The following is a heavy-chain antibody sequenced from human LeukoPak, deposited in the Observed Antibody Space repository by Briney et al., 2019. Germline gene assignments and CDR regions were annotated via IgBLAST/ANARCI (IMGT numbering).Heavy chain of an antibody. CDR3: ARDIVVVPAVAKYYYYYGMDV. CDR2: IKQDGSEK. V-gene: IGHV3-7*03. Sequence: GSLRLSCAASGFTFSSYWMSWVRQAPGKGLEWVANIKQDGSEKYYVDSVKGRFTISRDNAKNSLYLQMNSLRAEDTAVYYCARDIVVVPAVAKYYYYYGMDVWGQGTTVTVSS. D-gene: IGHD2-2*01. CDR1: GFTFSSYW. J-gene: IGHJ6*02.